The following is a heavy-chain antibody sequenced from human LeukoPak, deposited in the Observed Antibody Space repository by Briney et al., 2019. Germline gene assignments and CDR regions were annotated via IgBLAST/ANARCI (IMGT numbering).Heavy chain of an antibody. Sequence: PGGSLRVSCAASGFTFNSYTMYWVRQAPGKGLEWVSAISGHDGSTFYADSVKGRFTISRDNSKNTLYLQMNSLRAGDTAVYYCAKGGPSSPSNFYYYYTMDVWGKGTAVTVSS. CDR2: ISGHDGST. J-gene: IGHJ6*03. CDR3: AKGGPSSPSNFYYYYTMDV. D-gene: IGHD2-2*01. V-gene: IGHV3-23*01. CDR1: GFTFNSYT.